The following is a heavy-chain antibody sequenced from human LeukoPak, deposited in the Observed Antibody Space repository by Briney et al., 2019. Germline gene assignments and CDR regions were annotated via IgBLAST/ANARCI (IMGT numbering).Heavy chain of an antibody. CDR3: ARDDCGGGSCYPGDY. CDR2: ISAYNGNT. CDR1: GYTFTSYG. D-gene: IGHD2-15*01. V-gene: IGHV1-18*01. J-gene: IGHJ4*02. Sequence: ASVKVSCKASGYTFTSYGISWVRQAPGQGLEWMGWISAYNGNTNYAQKLQGRVTMTTDTSTSTAYMELRSLRSDDTAVYYCARDDCGGGSCYPGDYWGQGTLVTVSS.